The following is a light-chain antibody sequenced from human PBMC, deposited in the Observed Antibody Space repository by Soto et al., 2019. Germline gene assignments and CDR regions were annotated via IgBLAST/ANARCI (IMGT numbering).Light chain of an antibody. V-gene: IGKV1-5*01. J-gene: IGKJ4*01. CDR3: QQCYTYSQLT. CDR2: HAS. Sequence: DIQMTQSPSTLSASIGDRVTITCRASQSISSWLAWYQQKPGKAPKLLIYHASSLESGVPSRFSGSGSGTEFTLTISSLQPDDFATYYCQQCYTYSQLTFGGGTKVDIK. CDR1: QSISSW.